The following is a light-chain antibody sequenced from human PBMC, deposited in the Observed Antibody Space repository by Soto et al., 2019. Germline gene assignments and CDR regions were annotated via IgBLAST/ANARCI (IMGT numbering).Light chain of an antibody. J-gene: IGKJ1*01. CDR1: QSVSSSY. CDR3: QHYGSSWT. Sequence: EIVLTQSPGTLSLSPGERATLSCRASQSVSSSYLAWYQQKPGQAPRLLIYGASSRATGIPDRFSGSGSGTDFTLTSSRLGPEDFAVYYCQHYGSSWTFGQGTKVEIK. CDR2: GAS. V-gene: IGKV3-20*01.